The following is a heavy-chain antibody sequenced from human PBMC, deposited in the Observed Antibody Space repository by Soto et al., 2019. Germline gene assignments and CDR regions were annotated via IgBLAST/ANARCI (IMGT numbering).Heavy chain of an antibody. J-gene: IGHJ4*02. CDR1: GLTFSSYA. V-gene: IGHV3-23*01. CDR2: ISGSGGST. CDR3: AKEGDILTGYYLGYFDY. Sequence: PGGSLRLSCAASGLTFSSYAMSWVRQAPGKGLEWVSAISGSGGSTYYADSVKGRFTISRDNSKNTLYLQMNSLRAEDTAVYFCAKEGDILTGYYLGYFDYWGQGTLVTVSS. D-gene: IGHD3-9*01.